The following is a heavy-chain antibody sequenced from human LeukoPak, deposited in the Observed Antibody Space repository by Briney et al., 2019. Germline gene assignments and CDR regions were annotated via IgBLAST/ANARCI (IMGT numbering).Heavy chain of an antibody. Sequence: ASVKVSCKASGYTFTSYDINWVRQATGQGLEWMGWMNPNSGNTGYAQKFQGRVTITRNTSISTAYMELSSLRAEDTAVYYCASPMDTAMVMGYWGQGTLVTVSS. V-gene: IGHV1-8*03. CDR3: ASPMDTAMVMGY. D-gene: IGHD5-18*01. CDR2: MNPNSGNT. J-gene: IGHJ4*02. CDR1: GYTFTSYD.